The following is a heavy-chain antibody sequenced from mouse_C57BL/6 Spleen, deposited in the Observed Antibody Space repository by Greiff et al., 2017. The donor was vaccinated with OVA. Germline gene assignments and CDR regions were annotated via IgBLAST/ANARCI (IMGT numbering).Heavy chain of an antibody. CDR3: ARWRVVGYFDV. CDR1: GYTFTDYN. D-gene: IGHD1-1*01. CDR2: ITPNNGGT. J-gene: IGHJ1*03. V-gene: IGHV1-18*01. Sequence: VQLQQSGPELVKPGASVKIPCKASGYTFTDYNMDWVKQSHGKSLEWIGDITPNNGGTIYNQKFKGKATLTVDKSSSTAYMELRSLTSEDTAVYYCARWRVVGYFDVWGTGTTVTVSS.